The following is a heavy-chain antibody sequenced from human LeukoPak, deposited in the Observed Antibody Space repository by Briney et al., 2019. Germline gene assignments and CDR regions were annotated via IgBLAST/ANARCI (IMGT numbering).Heavy chain of an antibody. J-gene: IGHJ6*03. D-gene: IGHD2-15*01. Sequence: PETLSLTCTVSGGSISSYYWSWIRQPPGKGLEWIGYIYGSGGTNYNPSLKSRVTTSVDTSKNQFSLKLSSVTAADTAVYYCARLNCSGGSCYPYYYYYYMDVWGKGTTVTVS. CDR3: ARLNCSGGSCYPYYYYYYMDV. CDR1: GGSISSYY. CDR2: IYGSGGT. V-gene: IGHV4-59*08.